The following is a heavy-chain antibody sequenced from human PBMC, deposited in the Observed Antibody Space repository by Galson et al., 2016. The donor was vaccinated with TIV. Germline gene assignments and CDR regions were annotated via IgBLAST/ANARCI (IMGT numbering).Heavy chain of an antibody. Sequence: SLRLSCAASGFTFSAYGMHWVRQAPGKGLEWVAVIWFDGSIEYYADSVKGRFTISRDNSKNTLSLQMNSLRAEDTAIYYCAKDLFIAVPNTGAFDCWGQGTLVTVSS. J-gene: IGHJ4*02. CDR3: AKDLFIAVPNTGAFDC. CDR2: IWFDGSIE. V-gene: IGHV3-33*06. CDR1: GFTFSAYG. D-gene: IGHD6-19*01.